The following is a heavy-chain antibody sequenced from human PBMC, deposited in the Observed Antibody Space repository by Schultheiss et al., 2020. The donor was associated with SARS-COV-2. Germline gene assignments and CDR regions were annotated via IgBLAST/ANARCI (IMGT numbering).Heavy chain of an antibody. D-gene: IGHD1-26*01. J-gene: IGHJ4*02. CDR1: GGSISSYY. CDR2: INHSGST. V-gene: IGHV4-34*01. Sequence: SETLSLTCTVSGGSISSYYWSWIRQPPGKGLEWIGEINHSGSTNYNPSLKSRVTISVDTSKNQFSLKLSSVTAADTAVYYCARHLAYSGSYFGYWGQGTLVTVSS. CDR3: ARHLAYSGSYFGY.